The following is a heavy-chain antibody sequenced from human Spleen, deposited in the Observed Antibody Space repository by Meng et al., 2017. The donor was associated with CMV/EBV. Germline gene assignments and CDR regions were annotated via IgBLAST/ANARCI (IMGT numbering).Heavy chain of an antibody. D-gene: IGHD2-15*01. J-gene: IGHJ4*02. CDR1: GFTFSSYT. V-gene: IGHV3-21*01. Sequence: GESLKISCAASGFTFSSYTLNWVRQAPGRGLEWVSSISGSGNYIFYADSVKGRFTISRDNAKKSLYLQMNSLRAEDTAVYYCVRDWDVAVVVAATYYFDYWGQGTLVTVSS. CDR3: VRDWDVAVVVAATYYFDY. CDR2: ISGSGNYI.